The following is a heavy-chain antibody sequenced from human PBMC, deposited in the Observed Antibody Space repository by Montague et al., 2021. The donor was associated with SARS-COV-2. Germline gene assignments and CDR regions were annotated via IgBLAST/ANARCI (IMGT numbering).Heavy chain of an antibody. V-gene: IGHV4-59*12. J-gene: IGHJ4*02. CDR1: GGSISSYY. Sequence: SEILSLTCTVSGGSISSYYWSWIRQPPGKGLEWIGYIYYSGSTNXNPSLKSRVTISVDTSKNQFSLKLCSVTAADTAVYYCARDSIAAAGTDYWGQGTLVTVSS. CDR2: IYYSGST. D-gene: IGHD6-13*01. CDR3: ARDSIAAAGTDY.